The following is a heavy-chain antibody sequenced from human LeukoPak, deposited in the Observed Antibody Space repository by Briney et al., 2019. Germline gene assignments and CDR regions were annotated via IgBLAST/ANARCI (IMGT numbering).Heavy chain of an antibody. J-gene: IGHJ4*02. CDR1: GGSISSYY. V-gene: IGHV4-59*08. Sequence: SETLSLTCTVSGGSISSYYWSWIRQPPGKGLEWIGYIYYSGSTNYNPSLKSRVTISVDTSKNQFSLKLSSVTAADTAVYYCASTLYYDFWSGYYTFDYWGQGTLVTVSS. CDR3: ASTLYYDFWSGYYTFDY. CDR2: IYYSGST. D-gene: IGHD3-3*01.